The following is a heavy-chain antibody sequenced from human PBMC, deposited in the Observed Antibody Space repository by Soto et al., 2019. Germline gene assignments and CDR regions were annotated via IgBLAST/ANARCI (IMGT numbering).Heavy chain of an antibody. D-gene: IGHD3-22*01. CDR2: IIPIFGTA. Sequence: ASVKVSCKASGGTFSSYAISWVRQAPGQGLEWMGGIIPIFGTANYAQKFQGRVTITADESTSTAYMELSSLRSEDTAVYYCARDRGKGGYYYDSRVTFDYWGQGTLVTVSS. CDR1: GGTFSSYA. J-gene: IGHJ4*02. V-gene: IGHV1-69*13. CDR3: ARDRGKGGYYYDSRVTFDY.